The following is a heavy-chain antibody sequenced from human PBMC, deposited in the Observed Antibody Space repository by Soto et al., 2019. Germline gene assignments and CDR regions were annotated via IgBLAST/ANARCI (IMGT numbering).Heavy chain of an antibody. CDR3: ARDQGIAVARSPPDY. V-gene: IGHV3-33*01. J-gene: IGHJ4*02. CDR1: GFTFSSYG. CDR2: IWYDGSNK. Sequence: QVQLVESGGGVVQPGRSLRLSCAASGFTFSSYGMHWVRQAPGKGLEWVAVIWYDGSNKYYADSVKGRFTISRDNSKNTLYLQMNSLRAEDTAVYYCARDQGIAVARSPPDYWGQGTLFTVSS. D-gene: IGHD6-19*01.